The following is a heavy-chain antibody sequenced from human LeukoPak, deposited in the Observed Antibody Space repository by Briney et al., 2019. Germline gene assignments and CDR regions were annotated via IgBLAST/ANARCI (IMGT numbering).Heavy chain of an antibody. D-gene: IGHD6-13*01. CDR2: ISSSSSYI. J-gene: IGHJ4*02. CDR1: GFTFSTFS. CDR3: ARAHSSSWYLNFDY. Sequence: SGGSLRLSCAASGFTFSTFSMNWVRQAPGKGLEWVSSISSSSSYIYYADSVKGRFTISRDNAKNSLYLQMNSLRAEDTAVYYCARAHSSSWYLNFDYWGQGTLVTVSS. V-gene: IGHV3-21*01.